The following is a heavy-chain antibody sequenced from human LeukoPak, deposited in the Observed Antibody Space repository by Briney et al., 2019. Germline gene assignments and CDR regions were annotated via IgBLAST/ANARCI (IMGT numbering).Heavy chain of an antibody. CDR1: GGSFSGYY. CDR3: ARMGVAARFVWFDP. Sequence: SETLSLTCAVYGGSFSGYYWSWIRQPPGKGLEWIGEINHSGSTNYNPSLKSRVTISVETSKNQFSLKLSSVTAADTAVYYCARMGVAARFVWFDPWGQGTLVTVSS. D-gene: IGHD6-6*01. CDR2: INHSGST. V-gene: IGHV4-34*01. J-gene: IGHJ5*02.